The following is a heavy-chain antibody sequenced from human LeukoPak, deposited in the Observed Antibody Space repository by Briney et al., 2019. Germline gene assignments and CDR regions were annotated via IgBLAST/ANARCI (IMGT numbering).Heavy chain of an antibody. J-gene: IGHJ4*02. V-gene: IGHV3-23*01. CDR3: AKDLLGYYDSSGYSPFGY. CDR1: GFTYSSYA. Sequence: GGSLRLSCAASGFTYSSYAMNWVRQAPGKGLEWVSAISGSGGYTYYADSVKGRFTISRDNSKNTLYLQMNSLRAEDTAVYYCAKDLLGYYDSSGYSPFGYWGQGTLVTVSS. CDR2: ISGSGGYT. D-gene: IGHD3-22*01.